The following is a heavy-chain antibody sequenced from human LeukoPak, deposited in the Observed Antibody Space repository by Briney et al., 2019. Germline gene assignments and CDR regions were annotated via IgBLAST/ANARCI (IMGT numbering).Heavy chain of an antibody. Sequence: GGSLRLSCVGSGFTFSTYAMTWVRQAPGKGLEWVSSFSASGGSTYYADSVKGRFTISRDNSRNTLYLQMNSLRAEDTALYYCAKDLSGSYFHYMDVWGKGTTVTVSS. CDR3: AKDLSGSYFHYMDV. J-gene: IGHJ6*03. CDR2: FSASGGST. V-gene: IGHV3-23*01. D-gene: IGHD1-26*01. CDR1: GFTFSTYA.